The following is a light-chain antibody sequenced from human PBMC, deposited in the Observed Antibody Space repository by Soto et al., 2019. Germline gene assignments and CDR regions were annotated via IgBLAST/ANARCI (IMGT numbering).Light chain of an antibody. CDR2: EVS. CDR1: SSDVGGHNY. Sequence: QSALTQPASVSGSPGQSITISCTGTSSDVGGHNYVSWYHQHPGKDPKLIIYEVSDRPSGVSNRFSGSKSGNTASLTISGLQAEDEADYYCSSYTGSSLYVFGTGTKLTVL. J-gene: IGLJ1*01. CDR3: SSYTGSSLYV. V-gene: IGLV2-14*01.